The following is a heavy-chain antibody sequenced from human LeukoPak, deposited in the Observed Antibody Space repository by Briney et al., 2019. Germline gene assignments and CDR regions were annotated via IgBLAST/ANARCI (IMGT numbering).Heavy chain of an antibody. CDR2: IKPNGGCT. V-gene: IGHV1-2*02. J-gene: IGHJ4*02. Sequence: ASVPVSCKSSGYTFIDSYIHWVRQAPGQGLEWMGWIKPNGGCTQYAQKFQDRVTMTRDTSVSSTYMELSGLRSDDTAVYYCAREKPAVPGTYFDYWGQGSIVSSSS. CDR1: GYTFIDSY. CDR3: AREKPAVPGTYFDY. D-gene: IGHD6-19*01.